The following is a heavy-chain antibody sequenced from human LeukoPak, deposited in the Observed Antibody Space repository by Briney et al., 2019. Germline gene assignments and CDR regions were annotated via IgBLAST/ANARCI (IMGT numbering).Heavy chain of an antibody. V-gene: IGHV4-39*07. CDR1: GGSISSSSYY. D-gene: IGHD6-13*01. CDR2: IYYSGST. Sequence: SETLSLTCTVSGGSISSSSYYWGWIRQPPGKGLECIGNIYYSGSTYYNPSLKSRVTISVDTSKNQFSLKLSSVTAADTAVYYCARRAGYSSSWYASRGQGTLVTVSS. CDR3: ARRAGYSSSWYAS. J-gene: IGHJ4*02.